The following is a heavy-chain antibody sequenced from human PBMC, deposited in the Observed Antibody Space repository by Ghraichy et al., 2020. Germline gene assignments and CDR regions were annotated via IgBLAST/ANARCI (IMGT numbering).Heavy chain of an antibody. CDR2: IGTAGDT. J-gene: IGHJ6*02. CDR3: ARAGIAAAGVYYYYGMDV. V-gene: IGHV3-13*01. D-gene: IGHD6-13*01. CDR1: GFTFSSYD. Sequence: GGSLRLSCAASGFTFSSYDMHWVRQATGKGLEWVSAIGTAGDTYYPGSVKGRFTISRENAKNSLYLQMNSLRAGDTAVYYCARAGIAAAGVYYYYGMDVWGQGTTVTVSS.